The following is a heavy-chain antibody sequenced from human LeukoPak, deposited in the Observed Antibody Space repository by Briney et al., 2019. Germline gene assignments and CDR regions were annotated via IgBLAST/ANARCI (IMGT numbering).Heavy chain of an antibody. Sequence: GGSLRLSCTTSGFSLRDAYMSWVRQAPGKGLEWVGRVKSRADGGSTNYAGPVKGRLSISRDDSKNTVHLEIDSLKTDDTAVYYCTTDRMTRNGFLDYWGQGTLVIVSS. D-gene: IGHD1-1*01. CDR1: GFSLRDAY. CDR3: TTDRMTRNGFLDY. V-gene: IGHV3-15*06. J-gene: IGHJ4*02. CDR2: VKSRADGGST.